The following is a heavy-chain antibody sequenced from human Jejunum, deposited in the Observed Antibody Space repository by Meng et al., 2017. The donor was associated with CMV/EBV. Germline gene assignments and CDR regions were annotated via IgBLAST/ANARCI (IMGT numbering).Heavy chain of an antibody. Sequence: SGFTFTSHAMSWVRQTPGKRPEWVAGVSGSGPATYYAESVKGHFTISRDNSNNTLFLQMNALRGDDTAVYYCASDMGYTVTAPFDYWGQGSVVTVSS. CDR2: VSGSGPAT. V-gene: IGHV3-23*01. CDR3: ASDMGYTVTAPFDY. CDR1: GFTFTSHA. J-gene: IGHJ4*02. D-gene: IGHD4-11*01.